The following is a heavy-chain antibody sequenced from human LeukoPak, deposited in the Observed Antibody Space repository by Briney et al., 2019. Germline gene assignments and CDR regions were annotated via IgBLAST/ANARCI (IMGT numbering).Heavy chain of an antibody. CDR1: GYTFTGYY. J-gene: IGHJ6*02. D-gene: IGHD3-22*01. V-gene: IGHV1-2*02. CDR2: INPNSGGT. CDR3: AREGTMIVVVITTSYYYGMDV. Sequence: ASVKVSCKASGYTFTGYYMNWVRQAPGQGLEWMGWINPNSGGTNYAQKFQGRVTMTRDTSISAAYMELSRLRSDDTAVYYCAREGTMIVVVITTSYYYGMDVWGQGTTVTVSS.